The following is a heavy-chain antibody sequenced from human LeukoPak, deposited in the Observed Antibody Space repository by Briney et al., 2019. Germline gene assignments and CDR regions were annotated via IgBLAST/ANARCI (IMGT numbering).Heavy chain of an antibody. V-gene: IGHV1-2*02. J-gene: IGHJ4*02. D-gene: IGHD1-26*01. CDR2: INPNSGGT. Sequence: PMASVKVSCKAPGYTFTGHYMHWVRQAPGQGLEWMGWINPNSGGTNYAQRFQGRVTMTRDTSISTAYMELSRLRSDYTAVYYCSRMVGVGGSYYFDYWGQGTLVTVSS. CDR1: GYTFTGHY. CDR3: SRMVGVGGSYYFDY.